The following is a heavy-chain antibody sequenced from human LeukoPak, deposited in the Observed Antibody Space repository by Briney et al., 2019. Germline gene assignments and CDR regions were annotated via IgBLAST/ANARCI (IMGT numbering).Heavy chain of an antibody. J-gene: IGHJ4*02. D-gene: IGHD3-3*01. CDR3: ARQATNRVVSDY. V-gene: IGHV5-51*01. CDR1: GYTFTSYW. Sequence: GESLKISCKGFGYTFTSYWIGWVRQMAGKGLEWMGIIYPGDSDIRYSPSFQGQVTISADKSISTAYLQWSSLKASDTAMYYCARQATNRVVSDYWGQGTLVTVSS. CDR2: IYPGDSDI.